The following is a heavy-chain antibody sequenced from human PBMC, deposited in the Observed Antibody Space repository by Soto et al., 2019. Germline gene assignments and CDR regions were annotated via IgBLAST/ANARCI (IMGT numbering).Heavy chain of an antibody. Sequence: GGSLRLSCVASGFTFDDYAMHWVRQAPGKGLEWASGIGWNAANMRYADSVKARFTISRDNAKNSLYLQLNSVRVEDTALYYCVKDISGRGSYYYYHGMDVWGQGTLVTVSS. D-gene: IGHD3-16*01. CDR2: IGWNAANM. CDR1: GFTFDDYA. V-gene: IGHV3-9*01. J-gene: IGHJ6*02. CDR3: VKDISGRGSYYYYHGMDV.